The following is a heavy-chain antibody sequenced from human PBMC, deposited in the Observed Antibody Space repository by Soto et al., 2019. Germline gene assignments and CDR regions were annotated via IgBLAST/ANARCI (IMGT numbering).Heavy chain of an antibody. Sequence: SVKVSCKTSGDTFTDSSMHWVRQAPGQGLEWMGWINLNSGDTNYAEKFRGRVTMTRDTSIITAYMELTRLKSDDTAVYYCARDLGGYDLYGPDTWGQGTLVTVSS. CDR2: INLNSGDT. V-gene: IGHV1-2*02. D-gene: IGHD5-12*01. CDR3: ARDLGGYDLYGPDT. J-gene: IGHJ5*02. CDR1: GDTFTDSS.